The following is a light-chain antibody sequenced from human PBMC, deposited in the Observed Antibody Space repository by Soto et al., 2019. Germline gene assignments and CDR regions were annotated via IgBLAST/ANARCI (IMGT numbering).Light chain of an antibody. CDR3: QQYGSSPPTYT. V-gene: IGKV3-20*01. CDR2: GAS. CDR1: QSVSSSY. Sequence: EIVLTQSPGTLSLSPGERATLSCRASQSVSSSYLAWYQQKPGQAPSLLIYGASSRATGIPDRFSGSGSGTDFTLTISRLEPEDIAVYSCQQYGSSPPTYTFGQGTKLELK. J-gene: IGKJ2*01.